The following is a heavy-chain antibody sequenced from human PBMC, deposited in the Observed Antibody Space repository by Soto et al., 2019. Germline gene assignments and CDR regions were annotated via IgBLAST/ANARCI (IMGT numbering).Heavy chain of an antibody. CDR1: GFTFGDYG. Sequence: RYLRLSYKTSGFTFGDYGMSWFRPAPEKGLKWVGFIRTKDYGEATEYAASVKGRFTISRDDSDRIVNLQMNGLTSENTAIKFSSRSPTVSRICDYWRQGRLGSVS. CDR2: IRTKDYGEAT. J-gene: IGHJ4*02. V-gene: IGHV3-49*03. CDR3: SRSPTVSRICDY. D-gene: IGHD2-2*01.